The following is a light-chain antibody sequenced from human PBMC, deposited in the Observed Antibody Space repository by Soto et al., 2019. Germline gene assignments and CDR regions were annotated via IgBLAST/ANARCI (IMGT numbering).Light chain of an antibody. CDR3: SSYAGSSNLV. J-gene: IGLJ2*01. CDR2: EVS. Sequence: QSVLTQPPSASGSPGQSVTISCTGTSSDVGGYNYVSWYQQHPGKAPKLMIYEVSKRPSGVPDRFSGSKSDNTASLTVSGLQAEDEADYYCSSYAGSSNLVFGGGTKVTV. V-gene: IGLV2-8*01. CDR1: SSDVGGYNY.